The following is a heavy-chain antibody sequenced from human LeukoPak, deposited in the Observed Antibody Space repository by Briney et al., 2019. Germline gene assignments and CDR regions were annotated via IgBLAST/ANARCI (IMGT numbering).Heavy chain of an antibody. CDR1: GGSISSYY. Sequence: SETLSLTCTVSGGSISSYYWSWIRQPAGKGLEWIGRIYTSGSTNYNPSLKSRVTMSVDTSKNQFSLKLSSVTAADTAVYYCARDRYYYDSSGYPAGWYFDLWGRGTLVTVSS. D-gene: IGHD3-22*01. J-gene: IGHJ2*01. CDR2: IYTSGST. V-gene: IGHV4-4*07. CDR3: ARDRYYYDSSGYPAGWYFDL.